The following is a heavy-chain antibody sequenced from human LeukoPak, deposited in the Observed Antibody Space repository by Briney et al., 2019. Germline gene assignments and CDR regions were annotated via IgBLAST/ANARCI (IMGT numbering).Heavy chain of an antibody. J-gene: IGHJ5*02. CDR2: ISAYNGNT. Sequence: ASVKVSCKASGGTFSSYAISWVRQAPGQGLEWMGWISAYNGNTNFAQKFQGRVTMTTDTSTSTAYMNLRSLRSDDTAVYYCAREGSGSYINWFDPWGQGTLVTVSS. CDR3: AREGSGSYINWFDP. D-gene: IGHD1-26*01. V-gene: IGHV1-18*01. CDR1: GGTFSSYA.